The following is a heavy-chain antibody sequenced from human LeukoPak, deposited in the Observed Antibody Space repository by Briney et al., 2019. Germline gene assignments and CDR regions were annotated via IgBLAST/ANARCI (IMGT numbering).Heavy chain of an antibody. CDR2: ISAYNGDT. CDR3: ARPSRTYSSSWYWFDP. CDR1: GYSFGSFG. D-gene: IGHD6-13*01. J-gene: IGHJ5*02. V-gene: IGHV1-18*01. Sequence: GASVKVSCKGSGYSFGSFGINWVRQAPGQGLEWMGWISAYNGDTNYAQKFQGRVTITADESTSTAYMELSSLRSEDTAVYYCARPSRTYSSSWYWFDPWGQGTLVTVSS.